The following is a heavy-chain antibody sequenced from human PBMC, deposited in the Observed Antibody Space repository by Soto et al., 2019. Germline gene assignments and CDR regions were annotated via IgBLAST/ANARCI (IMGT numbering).Heavy chain of an antibody. CDR3: AAGYCSSTSCYRPYYYYGMDV. J-gene: IGHJ6*02. D-gene: IGHD2-2*02. CDR1: GFTFTSSA. V-gene: IGHV1-58*01. Sequence: EASVKVSCKASGFTFTSSAVQWVRQARGQRLEWIGWIVVGSGNTNYAQKFQERVTITRDMSTSTAYMELSSLRSEDTAVYYCAAGYCSSTSCYRPYYYYGMDVWGQGTTVTVSS. CDR2: IVVGSGNT.